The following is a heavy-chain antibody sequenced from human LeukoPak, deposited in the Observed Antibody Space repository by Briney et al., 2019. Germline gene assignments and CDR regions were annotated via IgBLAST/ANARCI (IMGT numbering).Heavy chain of an antibody. Sequence: GVSLRLSCAASGFTFHYYWMTWVRQAPGRGLEWVANTNQDGGERNYVDSVKGRFTISRDNSKNSLYLQMNSLRAEDTAVYYCARGSYTSANWFDPWGQGALVTVSS. CDR1: GFTFHYYW. CDR2: TNQDGGER. CDR3: ARGSYTSANWFDP. D-gene: IGHD2-2*02. V-gene: IGHV3-7*04. J-gene: IGHJ5*02.